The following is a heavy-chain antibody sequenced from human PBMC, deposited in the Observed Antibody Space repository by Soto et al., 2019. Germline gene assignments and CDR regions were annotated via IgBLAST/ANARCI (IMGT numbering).Heavy chain of an antibody. V-gene: IGHV3-64D*06. CDR3: VKSVRRYYDFWSGSYYFDY. CDR1: GFTFSSYA. Sequence: GGSLRLSCSASGFTFSSYAMHWVRQAPGKGLEYVSAISSNGGSTYYADSVKGRFTISRDNSKNTLYLQMSSLRAEDTAVYYCVKSVRRYYDFWSGSYYFDYWGQGTLVTVSS. J-gene: IGHJ4*02. CDR2: ISSNGGST. D-gene: IGHD3-3*01.